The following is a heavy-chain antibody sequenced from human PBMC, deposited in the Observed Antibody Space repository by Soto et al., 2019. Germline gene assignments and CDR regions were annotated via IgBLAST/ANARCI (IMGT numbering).Heavy chain of an antibody. J-gene: IGHJ6*03. Sequence: GGSLRLSCAASGFTFSSYAMSWVRQAPGKGLEWVSAISGSGGSTYYADSVKGRFTISRDNSKNTLYLQMNSLRAEDTAVYYCAKGGVGSGYDSLNYYYYYMDVWGKGTTVTVSS. V-gene: IGHV3-23*01. CDR3: AKGGVGSGYDSLNYYYYYMDV. CDR1: GFTFSSYA. CDR2: ISGSGGST. D-gene: IGHD5-12*01.